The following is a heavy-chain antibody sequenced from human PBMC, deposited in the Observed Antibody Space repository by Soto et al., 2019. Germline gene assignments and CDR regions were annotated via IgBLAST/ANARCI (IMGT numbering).Heavy chain of an antibody. J-gene: IGHJ4*02. CDR2: ISGSGGST. CDR1: GFTFSSYA. D-gene: IGHD6-13*01. CDR3: AKSFGGYSSSWFDY. Sequence: WGSLRLSCAASGFTFSSYAIVWFRQSPGKGLEWVSAISGSGGSTYYADSVKGRFTISRDNSKSTLYLQMNSLRAEDTAVYYCAKSFGGYSSSWFDYWGQGTLVTVSS. V-gene: IGHV3-23*01.